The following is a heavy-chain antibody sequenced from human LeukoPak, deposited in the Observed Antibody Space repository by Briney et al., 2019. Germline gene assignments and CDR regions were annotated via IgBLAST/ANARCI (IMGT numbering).Heavy chain of an antibody. CDR3: ARERITIFGADY. V-gene: IGHV1-2*02. CDR2: INPNSGGT. D-gene: IGHD3-3*01. Sequence: ASVKVSCKASGYTFTGYYMHWVRQAPGQGLEWMGWINPNSGGTNYAQKFQGRVTMTRDTSISTAYMELSRLRSDDTAVYYCARERITIFGADYWGQGTLVTVSS. CDR1: GYTFTGYY. J-gene: IGHJ4*02.